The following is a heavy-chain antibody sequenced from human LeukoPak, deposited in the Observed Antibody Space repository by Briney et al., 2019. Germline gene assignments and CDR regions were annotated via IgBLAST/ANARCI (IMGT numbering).Heavy chain of an antibody. J-gene: IGHJ6*02. D-gene: IGHD3-22*01. CDR3: ARDQTYDSSGYGLYYYGMDV. Sequence: ASVKVSCKASGYTFTSYYMHWVRQAPGQGLEWMGIINPSGGSTSYAQKFQGRVTMTRDTSTSTVYMELSSLRSEDTAVYYCARDQTYDSSGYGLYYYGMDVWGQGTTVTVSS. CDR2: INPSGGST. V-gene: IGHV1-46*01. CDR1: GYTFTSYY.